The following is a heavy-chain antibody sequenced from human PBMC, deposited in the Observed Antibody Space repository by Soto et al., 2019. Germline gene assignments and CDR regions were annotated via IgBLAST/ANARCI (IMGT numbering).Heavy chain of an antibody. J-gene: IGHJ6*02. Sequence: ASVKVSFKASGYTFTSYYMHGVRQAPGQGLEWMGIINPSGGSTSYAQKFQGRVTMTRDTSTSTVYMELSSLRSEDTDVYYCASSLGSQVVPAAAYYYYYCIDVWGQGTTGT. V-gene: IGHV1-46*01. CDR1: GYTFTSYY. CDR3: ASSLGSQVVPAAAYYYYYCIDV. D-gene: IGHD2-2*01. CDR2: INPSGGST.